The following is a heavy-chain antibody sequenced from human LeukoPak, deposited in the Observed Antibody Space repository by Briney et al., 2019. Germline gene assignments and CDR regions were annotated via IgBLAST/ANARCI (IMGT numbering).Heavy chain of an antibody. D-gene: IGHD5-18*01. CDR3: ATGSYGYSYGDTYDY. J-gene: IGHJ4*02. CDR2: INHSGST. Sequence: ETLCLTCAVYGGSFSGYYWSWIGQPPGKGLEWIGEINHSGSTNYNPSLKSRVTISVDTSKNQFSLKLSSVTAADTAVYYCATGSYGYSYGDTYDYWGQGILVTDPS. CDR1: GGSFSGYY. V-gene: IGHV4-34*01.